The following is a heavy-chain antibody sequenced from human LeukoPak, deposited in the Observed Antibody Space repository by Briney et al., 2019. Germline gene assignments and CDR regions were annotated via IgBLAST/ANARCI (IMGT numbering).Heavy chain of an antibody. J-gene: IGHJ4*02. CDR3: ARGPTVATAY. D-gene: IGHD4-17*01. CDR2: INPNTGGT. CDR1: GYTFTGYY. Sequence: ASVKVSCKASGYTFTGYYMHWVRQAPGQGLEWMGWINPNTGGTTYAQNFQGRVTMTRDTSISTAYMELSRLKPDDTAVYYCARGPTVATAYWGQGTLVTVSS. V-gene: IGHV1-2*02.